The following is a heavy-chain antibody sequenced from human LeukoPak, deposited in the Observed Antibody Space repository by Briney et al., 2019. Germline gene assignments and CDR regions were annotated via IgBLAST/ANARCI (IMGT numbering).Heavy chain of an antibody. Sequence: PSETLSLTCTVSGDSINIDNYYWSWIRQPPGKGLEWIGEINHSGSTNYNPSLKSRVTISVDTSKNQFSLKLSSVTAADTAVYYCARGRYNWNYRLNNWFDPWGQGTLVTVSS. J-gene: IGHJ5*02. V-gene: IGHV4-39*07. CDR1: GDSINIDNYY. CDR2: INHSGST. D-gene: IGHD1-7*01. CDR3: ARGRYNWNYRLNNWFDP.